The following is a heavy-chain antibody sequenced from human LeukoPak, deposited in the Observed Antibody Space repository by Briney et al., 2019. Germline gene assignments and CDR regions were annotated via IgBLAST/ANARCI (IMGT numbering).Heavy chain of an antibody. CDR1: GFTFSSYA. CDR3: AKDLSWSGYPLWYFYY. D-gene: IGHD3-3*01. V-gene: IGHV3-23*01. Sequence: GGSLRLSCAASGFTFSSYAMSWVRQAPGKGLEWVSAISGSGGSTYYPDSVKGGFTISRDNSKNTLYLQMNILRAEDTAVYYCAKDLSWSGYPLWYFYYWGQGTLVTVSS. CDR2: ISGSGGST. J-gene: IGHJ4*02.